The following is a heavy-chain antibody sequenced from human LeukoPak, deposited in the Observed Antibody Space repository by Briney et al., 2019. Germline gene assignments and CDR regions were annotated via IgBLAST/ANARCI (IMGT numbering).Heavy chain of an antibody. V-gene: IGHV3-43D*03. J-gene: IGHJ6*03. CDR3: AKDFYCSGGSCYSPNYYYYYMDV. D-gene: IGHD2-15*01. CDR1: GFTFDDYA. CDR2: ISWDGGST. Sequence: GGSLRLSCAASGFTFDDYAMHWVRQAPGKGLEWVSLISWDGGSTYYADSVKGRFTISRDNSKNSLYLQMNSLRAEDTALYYCAKDFYCSGGSCYSPNYYYYYMDVWGKGTTVTVSS.